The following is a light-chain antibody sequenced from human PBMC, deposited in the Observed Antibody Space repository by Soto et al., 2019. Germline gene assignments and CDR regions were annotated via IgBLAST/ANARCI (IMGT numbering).Light chain of an antibody. Sequence: QSALTQPRSVSGSPGQSVTISCTGTSSDVGGYNFVSWFQQHPGKAPKLIIYEGSKRPSGVSNRFSGSKSGNTASLTISGLQAEDEADYYCCSYAGSTLVFGTGTKGTVL. CDR3: CSYAGSTLV. J-gene: IGLJ1*01. CDR1: SSDVGGYNF. CDR2: EGS. V-gene: IGLV2-23*01.